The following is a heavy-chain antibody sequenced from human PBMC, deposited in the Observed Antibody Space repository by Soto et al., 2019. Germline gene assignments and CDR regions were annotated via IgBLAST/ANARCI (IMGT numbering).Heavy chain of an antibody. V-gene: IGHV1-69*13. CDR2: IIPIFGTA. D-gene: IGHD2-2*01. CDR3: ASGDIVVVPAATDPRFAFDI. J-gene: IGHJ3*02. Sequence: GALVKVSCKASGGTFSSYAISWVRQAPGQGLEWMGGIIPIFGTANYAQKFQGRVTITADESTSTAYMELSSLRSEDTAVYYCASGDIVVVPAATDPRFAFDIWGPGTMVTVSS. CDR1: GGTFSSYA.